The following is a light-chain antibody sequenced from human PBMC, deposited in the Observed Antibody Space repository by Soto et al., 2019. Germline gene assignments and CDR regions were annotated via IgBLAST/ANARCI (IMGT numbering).Light chain of an antibody. CDR3: QSYDSSLSGSRV. CDR1: SSKIGAGYD. CDR2: HNS. J-gene: IGLJ1*01. Sequence: QSALTQPPSVPGAPGQRVTISCTGSSSKIGAGYDVHWYQQLPGTAPKLLIYHNSNRPSGVPDRFSGSKSGTSASLAITGLQAEDEADYYCQSYDSSLSGSRVFGTGTKVTVL. V-gene: IGLV1-40*01.